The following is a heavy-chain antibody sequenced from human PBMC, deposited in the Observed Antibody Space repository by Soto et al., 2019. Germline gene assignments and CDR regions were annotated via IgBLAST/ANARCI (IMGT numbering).Heavy chain of an antibody. CDR2: AYNSRST. CDR3: ARGLVVTYYFDY. CDR1: GGSVSSGNFF. Sequence: PSETLSLTCTVSGGSVSSGNFFWSWIRQPPGKGLEWVGYAYNSRSTKYNPSLKSRVTISVDTSKNQFSLKMSSVTAADTAVYYCARGLVVTYYFDYWGQGTLVTVSS. J-gene: IGHJ4*02. V-gene: IGHV4-61*01. D-gene: IGHD3-22*01.